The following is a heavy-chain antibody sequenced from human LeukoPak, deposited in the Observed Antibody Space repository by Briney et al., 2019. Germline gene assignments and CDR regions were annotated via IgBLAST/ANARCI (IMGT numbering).Heavy chain of an antibody. Sequence: GGSLRLSCAASGFTFSDHYMDWVRQAPGKGLEWVGRTRNKANSYTTEYAASVKGRFTISRDDSKNSLYLQMNSLKTEDTAVYYCARASATGAPYFEYWGQVTLVTVSS. V-gene: IGHV3-72*01. CDR2: TRNKANSYTT. D-gene: IGHD1-26*01. CDR1: GFTFSDHY. CDR3: ARASATGAPYFEY. J-gene: IGHJ4*02.